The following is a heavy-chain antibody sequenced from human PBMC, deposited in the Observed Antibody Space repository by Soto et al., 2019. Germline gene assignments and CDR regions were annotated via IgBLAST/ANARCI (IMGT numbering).Heavy chain of an antibody. CDR2: IYWDDDK. D-gene: IGHD3-10*01. Sequence: QITLKESGPPLVKPTQTLTLTCTFSGFSLSTSGVGVGWIRQPPGKALECLALIYWDDDKRYSPSLESRLTLTKDTAKTQVVLTMISIDPVETAAYYCEHTRPPRIFDSWGQGTLVTVSS. CDR1: GFSLSTSGVG. CDR3: EHTRPPRIFDS. V-gene: IGHV2-5*02. J-gene: IGHJ4*02.